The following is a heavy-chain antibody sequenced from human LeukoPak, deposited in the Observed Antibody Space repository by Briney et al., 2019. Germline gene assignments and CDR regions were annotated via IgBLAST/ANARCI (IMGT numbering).Heavy chain of an antibody. V-gene: IGHV4-59*12. CDR1: GGSISNYY. CDR2: MYYSGST. J-gene: IGHJ4*02. CDR3: ARAAVLQRGIDY. Sequence: PSETLSLTCTVSGGSISNYYWSWIRQPPGKGLEWIGYMYYSGSTNYNPSLKSRVTISVDTSKNQFSLKLSSVTAADTAVYYCARAAVLQRGIDYWGQGTLVTVSS. D-gene: IGHD1-1*01.